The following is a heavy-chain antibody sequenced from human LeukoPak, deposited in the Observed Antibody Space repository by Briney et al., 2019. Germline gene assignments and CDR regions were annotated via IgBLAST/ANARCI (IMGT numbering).Heavy chain of an antibody. Sequence: SETLSLTCTVSGASISSYYWSWIRQPAGKGLEWIGRIYASGSTYYNPSLKSRVTMAVDTSKNQFSLRLTTVTAADTAVYYCARDSNLEYSSSRGLGRWGQGTLVTVSS. J-gene: IGHJ4*02. D-gene: IGHD6-6*01. CDR2: IYASGST. CDR3: ARDSNLEYSSSRGLGR. V-gene: IGHV4-4*07. CDR1: GASISSYY.